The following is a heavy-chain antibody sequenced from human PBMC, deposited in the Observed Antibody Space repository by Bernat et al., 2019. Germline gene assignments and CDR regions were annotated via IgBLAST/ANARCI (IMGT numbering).Heavy chain of an antibody. CDR1: GGTFSSYT. V-gene: IGHV1-69*02. D-gene: IGHD5-12*01. J-gene: IGHJ4*02. CDR2: IIPILGIA. Sequence: QVQLVQSGAEVKKPGSSVKVSCKASGGTFSSYTISWVRQAPGQGLEWMGRIIPILGIANYAQKFQGRVTITADKSTSTAYMELSSLGSEDTAVYSCACHIVATLSQAFHFDCWGQGTLVTVSS. CDR3: ACHIVATLSQAFHFDC.